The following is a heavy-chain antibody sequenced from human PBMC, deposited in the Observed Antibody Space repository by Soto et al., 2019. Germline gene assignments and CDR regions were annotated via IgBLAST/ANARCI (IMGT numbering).Heavy chain of an antibody. V-gene: IGHV3-30*18. CDR2: ISYDGSNK. CDR3: AKDLGPSGSTYYYYYGMDV. Sequence: QVQLVESGGGVVQPGRSLRLSCAASGFTFSSYGMHWVRQAPGKGLEWVAVISYDGSNKYYADSVKGRFTISRDNSKNTLYLQMNSLRAEDTAVYYCAKDLGPSGSTYYYYYGMDVWGQGTTVTVSS. J-gene: IGHJ6*02. CDR1: GFTFSSYG. D-gene: IGHD5-12*01.